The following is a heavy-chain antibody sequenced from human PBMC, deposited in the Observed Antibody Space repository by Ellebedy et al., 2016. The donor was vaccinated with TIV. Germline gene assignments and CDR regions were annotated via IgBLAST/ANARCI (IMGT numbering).Heavy chain of an antibody. Sequence: AASVKVSCKASGYTFTGYYMHWVRQAPGQGLEWMGWINPNSGGTNYAQKFQGRVTMTRDTSISTAYMELSRLRSDDTAVYYCASCLGSGSFYYYGMDVWGQGTTVTVSS. CDR1: GYTFTGYY. J-gene: IGHJ6*02. CDR2: INPNSGGT. V-gene: IGHV1-2*02. CDR3: ASCLGSGSFYYYGMDV. D-gene: IGHD3-10*01.